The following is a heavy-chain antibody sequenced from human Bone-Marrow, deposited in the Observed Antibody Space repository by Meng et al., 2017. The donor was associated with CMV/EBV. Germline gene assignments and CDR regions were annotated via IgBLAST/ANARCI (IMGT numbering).Heavy chain of an antibody. Sequence: ASVKVSCKASGYTFTSYGISWVRQAPGQGLEWMGWISAYNGNTNYAQKLQGRVTMTTDTSTSTAYMELSSLRSEDTAVYYCARGSIGYCSSTSCYLRTFSVMDVWGQGTTVTVSS. J-gene: IGHJ6*02. V-gene: IGHV1-18*01. CDR3: ARGSIGYCSSTSCYLRTFSVMDV. CDR1: GYTFTSYG. CDR2: ISAYNGNT. D-gene: IGHD2-2*01.